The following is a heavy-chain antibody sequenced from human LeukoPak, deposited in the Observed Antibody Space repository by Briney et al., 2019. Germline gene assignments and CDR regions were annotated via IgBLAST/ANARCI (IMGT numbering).Heavy chain of an antibody. CDR1: GDSISRYY. CDR2: IYYSGIT. Sequence: SETLSLTCTVSGDSISRYYWSWIRQPPGRGLEYIGYIYYSGITNYNPSLKSRVTTSVDTSKNQISLKLSSVTAADTALYYCARVKDMVRGVFFDFWGQGTLVTVSS. D-gene: IGHD3-10*01. V-gene: IGHV4-59*01. J-gene: IGHJ4*02. CDR3: ARVKDMVRGVFFDF.